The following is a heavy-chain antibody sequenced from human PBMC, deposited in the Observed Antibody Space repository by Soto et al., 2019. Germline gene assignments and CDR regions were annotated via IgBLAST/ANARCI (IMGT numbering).Heavy chain of an antibody. CDR3: TTDPLVVPAARDNWFDP. CDR2: IKSKTNGGKT. J-gene: IGHJ5*02. Sequence: GGSLRLSCAASGFTFSNAWMNWVRQAPGKGLEWVGRIKSKTNGGKTDYAAPGQGRFTNSRDDTKNTLYLQMHSLKTEDTSVYYCTTDPLVVPAARDNWFDPWGQGTLVTVSS. CDR1: GFTFSNAW. V-gene: IGHV3-15*07. D-gene: IGHD2-2*01.